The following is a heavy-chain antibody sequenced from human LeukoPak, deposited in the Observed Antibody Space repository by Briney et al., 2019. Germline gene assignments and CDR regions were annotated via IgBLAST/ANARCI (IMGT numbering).Heavy chain of an antibody. CDR3: ARGQPYYDILTGYYGFDY. Sequence: ASVTVSCKASGYTFTSYYMHWVRQAPGQGLEWMGIINPSGGSTSYAQKFQGRVTMTRDTSTSTVYMELSSLRSEDTAVYYCARGQPYYDILTGYYGFDYWGQGTLVTVSS. CDR2: INPSGGST. J-gene: IGHJ4*02. V-gene: IGHV1-46*01. D-gene: IGHD3-9*01. CDR1: GYTFTSYY.